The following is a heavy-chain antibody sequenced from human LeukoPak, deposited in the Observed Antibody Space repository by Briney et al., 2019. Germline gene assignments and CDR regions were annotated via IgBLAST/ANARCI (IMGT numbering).Heavy chain of an antibody. J-gene: IGHJ5*02. Sequence: ASVKVSCKASGYTFTSFHSDWVRQASGQGLEWMGWMNPNNNNTACAQNFQGRVTMTRNTSKTTANMELSSLRSDDTAVYYCPRDRYGSGRRWFDPWGQGTLVTVSS. D-gene: IGHD3-10*01. CDR2: MNPNNNNT. CDR1: GYTFTSFH. CDR3: PRDRYGSGRRWFDP. V-gene: IGHV1-8*01.